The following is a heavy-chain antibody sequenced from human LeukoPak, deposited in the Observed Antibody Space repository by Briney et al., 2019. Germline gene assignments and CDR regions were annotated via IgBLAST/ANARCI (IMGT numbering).Heavy chain of an antibody. V-gene: IGHV4-39*01. D-gene: IGHD1-26*01. Sequence: SETLSLTCSISGDSINSRNYYWGWIRQPPGRGLEWIGSIYYSGTTYPNPPLKSRVTISVDTSKKEFSLKLRSVTAADTAVYYCARQVVGGSGLDYFDYWGQGTLVTVSS. J-gene: IGHJ4*02. CDR1: GDSINSRNYY. CDR2: IYYSGTT. CDR3: ARQVVGGSGLDYFDY.